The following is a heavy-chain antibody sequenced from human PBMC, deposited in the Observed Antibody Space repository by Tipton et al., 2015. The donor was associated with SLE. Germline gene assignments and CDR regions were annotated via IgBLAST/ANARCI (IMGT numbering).Heavy chain of an antibody. CDR2: IYHSGST. CDR1: GGSFSVHY. J-gene: IGHJ6*02. D-gene: IGHD4-23*01. Sequence: TLSLTCAVYGGSFSVHYWSWSWIRQPPGEGLEWIGYIYHSGSTYYNPSLKSRVTISVDRSKNQFSLKLSSATAADTAVYFCARGRVTHYYYYGMDVWGQGTTVTVSS. V-gene: IGHV4-34*01. CDR3: ARGRVTHYYYYGMDV.